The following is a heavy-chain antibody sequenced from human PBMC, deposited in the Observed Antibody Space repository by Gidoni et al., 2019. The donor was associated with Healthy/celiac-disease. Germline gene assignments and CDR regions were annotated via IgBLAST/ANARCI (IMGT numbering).Heavy chain of an antibody. CDR3: AREDIQLWSQGSAFDI. CDR1: GFTFSDHY. CDR2: TRNKANSYTT. V-gene: IGHV3-72*01. J-gene: IGHJ3*02. Sequence: EVQLVESGGGLVQPGGSLRLSCAASGFTFSDHYMDWVRQAPGKGLEWVGRTRNKANSYTTEYAASVKGRFTISRDDSKNSLYLQMNSLKTEDTAVYYCAREDIQLWSQGSAFDIWGQGTMVTVSS. D-gene: IGHD5-18*01.